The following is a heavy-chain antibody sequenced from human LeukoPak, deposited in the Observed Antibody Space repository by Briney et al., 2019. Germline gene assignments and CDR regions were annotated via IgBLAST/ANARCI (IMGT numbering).Heavy chain of an antibody. J-gene: IGHJ4*02. CDR1: GASIRSGDHH. CDR3: ARGGGGYTIYSFDY. D-gene: IGHD3-22*01. CDR2: IYFSGSR. Sequence: PSQTLSLTCTVSGASIRSGDHHWSWLRQSAGKGLEWIGYIYFSGSRSSNPSLRSRLTISVDTSKNQFSLKLSSMTVADTAIYYCARGGGGYTIYSFDYWGEEALVTVSS. V-gene: IGHV4-30-4*01.